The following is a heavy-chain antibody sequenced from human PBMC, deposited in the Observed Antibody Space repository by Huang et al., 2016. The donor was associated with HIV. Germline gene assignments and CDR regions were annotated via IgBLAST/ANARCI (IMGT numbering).Heavy chain of an antibody. Sequence: QVQLVQSGAEVKKPVASVKVSCKASGYTFSSFGISWVRQAPGQGLEWGGWINGDNGNTKFAQKFHGRLTMNTDTSTSTAYMELRSLRSDDTAVYYCARGGGIQLWLLGYYYMDVWGNGTTVTVSS. J-gene: IGHJ6*03. D-gene: IGHD5-18*01. CDR3: ARGGGIQLWLLGYYYMDV. V-gene: IGHV1-18*01. CDR1: GYTFSSFG. CDR2: INGDNGNT.